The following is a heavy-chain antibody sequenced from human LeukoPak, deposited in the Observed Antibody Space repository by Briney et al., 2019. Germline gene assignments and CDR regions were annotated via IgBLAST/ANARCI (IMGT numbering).Heavy chain of an antibody. CDR1: GFTFSSYS. CDR2: INWNGGST. CDR3: ARDRGRATWGAFDI. Sequence: PGGSLRLSCAASGFTFSSYSMNWVRQAPGKGLEWVSGINWNGGSTGYADSVKGRFTISRDNAKNSLYLQMNSLRAEDTALYYCARDRGRATWGAFDIWGQGTMVTVSS. V-gene: IGHV3-20*04. J-gene: IGHJ3*02. D-gene: IGHD3-16*01.